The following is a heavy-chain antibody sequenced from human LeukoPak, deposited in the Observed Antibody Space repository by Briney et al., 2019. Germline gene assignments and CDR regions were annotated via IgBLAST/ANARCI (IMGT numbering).Heavy chain of an antibody. CDR3: ARDRAAASGDQYYFDY. CDR2: ISYDGSNK. J-gene: IGHJ4*02. CDR1: GFTFSSYA. Sequence: GGSLRLSCAASGFTFSSYAMHWVRQAPGKGLEWVAVISYDGSNKYYADSVKGRFTISRDNSKNTLYLQMNSLRAEDTAVYYCARDRAAASGDQYYFDYWGQGTLVTVSS. D-gene: IGHD2-21*02. V-gene: IGHV3-30-3*01.